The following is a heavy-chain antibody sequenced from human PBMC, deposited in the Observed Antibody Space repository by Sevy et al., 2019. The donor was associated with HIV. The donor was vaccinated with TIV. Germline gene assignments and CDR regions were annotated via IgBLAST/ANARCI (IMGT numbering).Heavy chain of an antibody. D-gene: IGHD6-19*01. CDR1: GFTFRSYS. CDR2: ISDDSRYI. CDR3: ARITGWRFDY. V-gene: IGHV3-21*01. J-gene: IGHJ4*02. Sequence: GGSLRLSCAASGFTFRSYSMNWVRQAPGKGLEWLSSISDDSRYIYYSDSVKGRFTISRANAKSSLYLQMNSLRAEDTAVYYCARITGWRFDYWGQGTLVTVSS.